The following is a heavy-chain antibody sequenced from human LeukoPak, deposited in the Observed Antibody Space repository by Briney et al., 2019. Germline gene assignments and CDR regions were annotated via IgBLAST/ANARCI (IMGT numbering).Heavy chain of an antibody. V-gene: IGHV3-23*01. J-gene: IGHJ6*02. CDR1: GFTFSSYA. Sequence: GGSLRLSCAASGFTFSSYAMSWVRQAPGKGLEWVSAISGSGGSTYYADSVKGRFTISRDNSKNTLYLQMNSLRAEDTAVYYCAKDWDTAMVTPIFYYYGMDVWGQGTTVTVSS. CDR2: ISGSGGST. CDR3: AKDWDTAMVTPIFYYYGMDV. D-gene: IGHD5-18*01.